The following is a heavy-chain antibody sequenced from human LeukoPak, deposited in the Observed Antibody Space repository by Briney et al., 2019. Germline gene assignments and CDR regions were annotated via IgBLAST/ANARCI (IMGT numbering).Heavy chain of an antibody. CDR2: LDGSGASI. D-gene: IGHD3-9*01. J-gene: IGHJ3*01. Sequence: GGSLRPSCAASGFSFGTHGMSWVRQGPGKGLEWVSALDGSGASIYYTDSVKGRFTISRDNSKNTLFLQMNSLRAEDTAIYYCAKDSPILAVWGQGTMVTVSS. CDR3: AKDSPILAV. V-gene: IGHV3-23*01. CDR1: GFSFGTHG.